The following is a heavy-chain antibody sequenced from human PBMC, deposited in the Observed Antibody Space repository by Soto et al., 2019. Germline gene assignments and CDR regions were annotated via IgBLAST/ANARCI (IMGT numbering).Heavy chain of an antibody. J-gene: IGHJ4*02. Sequence: SETLSLTCAVSGGSISSSNWWSWVRQPPGKGLEWIGEIYHSGSTNYNPSLKSRVTISVDKSKNQFSLKLSSVTAADTAVYYCARAPDRLRRMIDYWGQGTLVTVSS. CDR2: IYHSGST. D-gene: IGHD4-17*01. CDR1: GGSISSSNW. V-gene: IGHV4-4*02. CDR3: ARAPDRLRRMIDY.